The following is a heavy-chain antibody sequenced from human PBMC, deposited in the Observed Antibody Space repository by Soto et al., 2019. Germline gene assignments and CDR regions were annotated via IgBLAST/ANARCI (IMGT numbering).Heavy chain of an antibody. J-gene: IGHJ5*01. V-gene: IGHV3-23*01. CDR3: AKSTQVTPFS. D-gene: IGHD2-21*02. Sequence: GGSLRLSCEASGFTFRDFSISWVRQAPWKGLEWVSYITASGDSASYADSVKGRLTISRDNSKNTLYLQMNSLKAEDTALYYCAKSTQVTPFSWS. CDR2: ITASGDSA. CDR1: GFTFRDFS.